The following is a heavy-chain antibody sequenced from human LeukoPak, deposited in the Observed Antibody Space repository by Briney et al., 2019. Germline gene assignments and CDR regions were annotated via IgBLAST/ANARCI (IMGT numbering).Heavy chain of an antibody. J-gene: IGHJ4*02. V-gene: IGHV3-7*04. Sequence: GGSLRLSCAASGFTFSSYWMSRIRQAPGKGLEWVANINQDGSEKYYVDSVKGRITISRDNAKTSLSLQMNSLRAEDTAVYYCARGASGRFFDYWGQGTLVTVSS. CDR3: ARGASGRFFDY. CDR2: INQDGSEK. CDR1: GFTFSSYW. D-gene: IGHD1-26*01.